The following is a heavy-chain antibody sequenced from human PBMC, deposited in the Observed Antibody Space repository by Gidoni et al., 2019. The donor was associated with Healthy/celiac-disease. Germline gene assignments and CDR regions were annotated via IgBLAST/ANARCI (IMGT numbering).Heavy chain of an antibody. CDR2: IYYSGST. V-gene: IGHV4-59*01. Sequence: QVQLQESGPGLVKPSETLSLPCTVSGGSISRYYWSWIRQPPGKGLEWIGYIYYSGSTNYNPSLKSRVTIAVDTSKNQFSLKLSSVTAADTAVYYCARALCGGDCYAPPLFDYWGQGTLVTVSS. D-gene: IGHD2-21*02. CDR3: ARALCGGDCYAPPLFDY. J-gene: IGHJ4*02. CDR1: GGSISRYY.